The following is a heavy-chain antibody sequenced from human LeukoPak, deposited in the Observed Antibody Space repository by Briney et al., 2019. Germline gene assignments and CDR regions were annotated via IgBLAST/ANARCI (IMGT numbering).Heavy chain of an antibody. Sequence: PGGSLRLSCSASGFTFSTSLMHWVRQAPGKGLEYVSAISANGDSTYYADSVKGRFTVSRDSSKNTLFLQMTSLRAEDTAMYYCVKDRDCSSTSCYLPFCYWGQGTLVTVSS. CDR3: VKDRDCSSTSCYLPFCY. V-gene: IGHV3-64D*09. D-gene: IGHD2-2*01. CDR1: GFTFSTSL. CDR2: ISANGDST. J-gene: IGHJ4*02.